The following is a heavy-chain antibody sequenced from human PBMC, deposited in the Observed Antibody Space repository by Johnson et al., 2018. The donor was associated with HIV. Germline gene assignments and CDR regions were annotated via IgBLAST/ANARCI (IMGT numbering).Heavy chain of an antibody. V-gene: IGHV3-13*01. CDR1: GFTFRNYD. CDR2: IGSAGDT. Sequence: VQLVESGGGLVQPGGSLRLSCAASGFTFRNYDMHWVRQATVKSLEWVSAIGSAGDTYYSGSVKGRFTISRDNAKNTLYLQMNSLRAEDTAVYYCARGGDYDEGAFDIWGQGTMVTVSS. CDR3: ARGGDYDEGAFDI. J-gene: IGHJ3*02. D-gene: IGHD4-17*01.